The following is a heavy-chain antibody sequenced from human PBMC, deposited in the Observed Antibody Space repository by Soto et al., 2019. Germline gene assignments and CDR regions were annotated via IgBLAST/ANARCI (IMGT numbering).Heavy chain of an antibody. CDR1: GGSFSGYY. D-gene: IGHD3-10*01. CDR2: INHSGST. CDR3: ARGPLWAYYGMDV. J-gene: IGHJ6*02. Sequence: PSETLSLTCAVYGGSFSGYYWIWIRQPPGKGLEWIGEINHSGSTNYNPSLKSRVTISVDTSKNQFSLKLSSVTAADTAVYYCARGPLWAYYGMDVWGQGTTVTVSS. V-gene: IGHV4-34*01.